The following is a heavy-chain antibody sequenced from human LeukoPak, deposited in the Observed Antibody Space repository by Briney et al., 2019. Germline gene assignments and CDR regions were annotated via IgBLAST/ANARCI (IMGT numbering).Heavy chain of an antibody. Sequence: GASVKVSCKASGYTFTSYGISRVRQAPGQGLEWMGGIIPIFGTANYAQKFQGRVTITADESTSTAYMELSSLRSEDTAVYYCASPVSYDFWSGFTSFDYWGQGTLVTVSS. CDR2: IIPIFGTA. J-gene: IGHJ4*02. CDR3: ASPVSYDFWSGFTSFDY. CDR1: GYTFTSYG. V-gene: IGHV1-69*13. D-gene: IGHD3-3*01.